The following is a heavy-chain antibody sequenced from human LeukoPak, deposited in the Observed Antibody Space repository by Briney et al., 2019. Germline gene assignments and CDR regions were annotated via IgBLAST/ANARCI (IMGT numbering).Heavy chain of an antibody. Sequence: QGGGSLRLSCAASGFRFSGYWMHWVRQVPGKGLEWVSRVNPDGSITSYGDSVKGRFTISRDNAKNTMSLQMISLRTEDTAVYYCARDTTLGRTGYWGQGTLVTVSS. J-gene: IGHJ4*02. D-gene: IGHD1-14*01. CDR3: ARDTTLGRTGY. CDR2: VNPDGSIT. CDR1: GFRFSGYW. V-gene: IGHV3-74*03.